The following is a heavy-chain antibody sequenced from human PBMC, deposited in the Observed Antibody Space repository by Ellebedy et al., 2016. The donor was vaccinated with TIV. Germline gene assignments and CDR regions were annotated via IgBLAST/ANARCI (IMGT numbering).Heavy chain of an antibody. V-gene: IGHV1-24*01. D-gene: IGHD5-12*01. CDR1: GYTLTELS. CDR2: FDPEDGET. Sequence: ASVKVSCKVSGYTLTELSMHWVRQAPGKGLEWMGGFDPEDGETIYAQKFQGRVTMTEQTSTDTAYMERRSLRSEDTAVYYCATESSGYDFDYWGQGTLVTVSS. J-gene: IGHJ4*02. CDR3: ATESSGYDFDY.